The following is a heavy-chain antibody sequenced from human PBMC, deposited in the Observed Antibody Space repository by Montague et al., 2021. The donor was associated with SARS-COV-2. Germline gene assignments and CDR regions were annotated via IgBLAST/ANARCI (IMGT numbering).Heavy chain of an antibody. CDR3: TRHVHMTWPEPSPGFDY. D-gene: IGHD1-1*01. J-gene: IGHJ4*02. Sequence: SETLSLTCTLSGDSISSSSYNWGWIREPPGKGLEWIGSVHYSGRPYYXPSLKSRVTTYVDTSKNQLSLKLSSVTAADTAVYYCTRHVHMTWPEPSPGFDYWGQGTLVTVSS. CDR2: VHYSGRP. CDR1: GDSISSSSYN. V-gene: IGHV4-39*01.